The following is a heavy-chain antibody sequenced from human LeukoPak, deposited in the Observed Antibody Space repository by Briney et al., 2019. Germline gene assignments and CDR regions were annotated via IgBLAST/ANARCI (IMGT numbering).Heavy chain of an antibody. CDR1: GFTFSDYY. D-gene: IGHD3-22*01. CDR2: ISSGGST. J-gene: IGHJ3*02. V-gene: IGHV3-11*01. CDR3: ASHDYYDSSGYYWFDI. Sequence: SGGSLRLSCAASGFTFSDYYMSWIRQAPGKGLEWVSYISSGGSTYYADSVKGRFTISRDNSKNTLYLQMNSLRAEDTAVYYCASHDYYDSSGYYWFDIWGQGTMVTVSS.